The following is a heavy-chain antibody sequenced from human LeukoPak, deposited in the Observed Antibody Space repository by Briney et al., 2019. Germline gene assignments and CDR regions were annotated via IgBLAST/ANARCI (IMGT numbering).Heavy chain of an antibody. V-gene: IGHV3-7*03. D-gene: IGHD6-19*01. CDR2: IKTDGSEA. Sequence: GGSLRLSCAASGFNFRDHWMDWVRQAPGKGLEWVGHIKTDGSEAYYLDSLRGRFSISRDNTNNALYLQMNSLRVEDTAVYYCVKNNGWFHLAQWGQGTLVTVSS. CDR3: VKNNGWFHLAQ. CDR1: GFNFRDHW. J-gene: IGHJ4*02.